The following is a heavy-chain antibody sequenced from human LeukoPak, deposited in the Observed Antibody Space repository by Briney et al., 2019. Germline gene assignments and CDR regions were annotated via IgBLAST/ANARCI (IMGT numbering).Heavy chain of an antibody. D-gene: IGHD3-22*01. V-gene: IGHV1-2*02. Sequence: ASVKVSCKTSGYSFILYGISWVRQAPGQGLEWMGWINPNSGGTNYAQKFQGRVTMTRDTSISTAYMELSRLRSDDTAVYYCARVSYNFYYDSSGYYYGYWGQGTLVTVSS. CDR3: ARVSYNFYYDSSGYYYGY. J-gene: IGHJ4*02. CDR1: GYSFILYG. CDR2: INPNSGGT.